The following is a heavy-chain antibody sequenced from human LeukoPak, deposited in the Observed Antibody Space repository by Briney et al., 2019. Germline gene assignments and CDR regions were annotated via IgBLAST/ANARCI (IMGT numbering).Heavy chain of an antibody. V-gene: IGHV3-30*02. D-gene: IGHD3-10*01. Sequence: PGGSLRLSCAASGFTFSSYGMHWVRQAPGEGLEWVAFIRSDGNYKYYADSVKGRFTISRDNSKNTLYVQMNSLRAEDTAVYYCAKQFLWFGELSHFDYWGQGTLVTVSS. J-gene: IGHJ4*02. CDR1: GFTFSSYG. CDR3: AKQFLWFGELSHFDY. CDR2: IRSDGNYK.